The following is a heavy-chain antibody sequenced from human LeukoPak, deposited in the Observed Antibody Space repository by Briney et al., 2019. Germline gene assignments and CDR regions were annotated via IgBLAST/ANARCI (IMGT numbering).Heavy chain of an antibody. V-gene: IGHV4-31*03. Sequence: PSETLSLTCTVSGGSTSSGGYYWSWIRQHLGKGLEWIGYIYYSGSTYYNPSLKSRVTISVDTSKNQFSLKLSSVTAADTAVYYCARVRATTPRNLDYWGQGTLVTVSS. D-gene: IGHD1-26*01. CDR1: GGSTSSGGYY. J-gene: IGHJ4*02. CDR2: IYYSGST. CDR3: ARVRATTPRNLDY.